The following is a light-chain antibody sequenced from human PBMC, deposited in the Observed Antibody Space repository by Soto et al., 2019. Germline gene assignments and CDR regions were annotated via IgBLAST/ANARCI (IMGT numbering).Light chain of an antibody. CDR1: QSVRSN. CDR3: QQYGSSLLT. J-gene: IGKJ4*01. CDR2: GAS. V-gene: IGKV3-15*01. Sequence: EIVMTQSPATLSVSPGERATLSCRASQSVRSNLAWYQQKPGQAPRLLIYGASTRATGIPARFSGSGSGTDFTLTISSLEPEDFAVYYCQQYGSSLLTFGGGTKVDIK.